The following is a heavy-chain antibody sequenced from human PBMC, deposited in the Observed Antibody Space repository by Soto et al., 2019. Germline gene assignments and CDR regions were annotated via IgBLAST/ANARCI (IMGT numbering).Heavy chain of an antibody. D-gene: IGHD3-9*01. CDR2: ISSSSSYI. CDR3: ARSPHYDTLNGYRRSFAPFDP. V-gene: IGHV3-21*01. Sequence: GGSMRLSCAASGFTFNSYSMNWVRQAPGKGLEWVSSISSSSSYIYYADSVKGRFTISRDNAKNSLYLQMNSLRAEDTAVYYCARSPHYDTLNGYRRSFAPFDPRGQGTLVPVSS. CDR1: GFTFNSYS. J-gene: IGHJ5*02.